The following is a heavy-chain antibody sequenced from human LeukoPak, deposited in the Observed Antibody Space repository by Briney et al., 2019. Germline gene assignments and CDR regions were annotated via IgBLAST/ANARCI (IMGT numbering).Heavy chain of an antibody. J-gene: IGHJ6*03. CDR3: ARDLGYCSSTSCSTYYYYYMDV. V-gene: IGHV1-69*13. CDR1: GGTFSSYA. CDR2: IIPIFGTA. Sequence: SVKVSCKASGGTFSSYAISWVRQAPGQGLEWMGGIIPIFGTANYAQKFQGRVTITADESTSTAYMELSSLRSEDTAVYYCARDLGYCSSTSCSTYYYYYMDVWGKGTTVTVSS. D-gene: IGHD2-2*01.